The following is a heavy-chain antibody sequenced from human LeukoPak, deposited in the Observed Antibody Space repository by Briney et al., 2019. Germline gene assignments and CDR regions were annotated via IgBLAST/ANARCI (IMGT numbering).Heavy chain of an antibody. J-gene: IGHJ4*02. CDR2: INHSGST. CDR1: GGSFSGYY. CDR3: ARRGGYGRYYFDY. D-gene: IGHD5-18*01. Sequence: SETLSLTCAVYGGSFSGYYWSWIRQPPGKWLEWIGEINHSGSTNYNPSLKSRVTISVDTSKNQFSLKLSSVTAADTAVYYCARRGGYGRYYFDYWGQGTLVTVSS. V-gene: IGHV4-34*01.